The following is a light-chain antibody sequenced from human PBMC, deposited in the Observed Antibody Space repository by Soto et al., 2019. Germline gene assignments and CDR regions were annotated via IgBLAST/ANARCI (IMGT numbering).Light chain of an antibody. J-gene: IGKJ4*01. CDR2: AAS. CDR3: QQRRNWPPVT. Sequence: EIVLTQSPATLSLSPGERATLSCRASQSVSSHLAWYQQKLGQAPRLLIYAASNRATGIPARFSGSGSGTDFTLTISSLEPEDFAVYYCQQRRNWPPVTFGVGTKVEIK. CDR1: QSVSSH. V-gene: IGKV3-11*01.